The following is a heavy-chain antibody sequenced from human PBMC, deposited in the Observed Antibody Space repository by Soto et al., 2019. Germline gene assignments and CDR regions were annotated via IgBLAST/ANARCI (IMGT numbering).Heavy chain of an antibody. J-gene: IGHJ4*02. CDR1: GYTFTNYD. D-gene: IGHD7-27*01. Sequence: ASVKVSCKASGYTFTNYDIKWVRQATGQGPEWMGWMNPDSGDTGYVPNFQGRVTMTRSTSISTAYMELSDLRSEDTAVYYCARSRGGTGVHFDYWGQGTLVTVSS. CDR2: MNPDSGDT. CDR3: ARSRGGTGVHFDY. V-gene: IGHV1-8*01.